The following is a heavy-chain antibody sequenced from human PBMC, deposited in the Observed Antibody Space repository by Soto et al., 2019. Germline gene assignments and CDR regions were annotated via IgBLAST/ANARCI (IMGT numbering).Heavy chain of an antibody. CDR1: GGSVSSGRYY. CDR3: ARERAGIQLSFDY. V-gene: IGHV4-61*01. Sequence: PSETLSLTCTVSGGSVSSGRYYCSWIRQPPGKGLEYIGYVSDSGSTNYNPSLKSRVTISVDTSKNQLSLRLSSVTAADTAVYYCARERAGIQLSFDYWGQGSLVTVSS. CDR2: VSDSGST. J-gene: IGHJ4*02. D-gene: IGHD5-18*01.